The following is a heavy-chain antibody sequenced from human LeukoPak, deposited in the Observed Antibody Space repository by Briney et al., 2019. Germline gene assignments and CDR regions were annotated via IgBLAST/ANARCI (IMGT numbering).Heavy chain of an antibody. CDR3: ARGKVGATPPRLNY. V-gene: IGHV3-21*01. J-gene: IGHJ4*02. D-gene: IGHD1-26*01. CDR1: GFTFSSYS. CDR2: ISSSSSYI. Sequence: GGSLRLSCAASGFTFSSYSMNWVRQPPGKGLEWVSSISSSSSYIYYADSVKGRFTISKDNAKNSLYLQMNSLRAEDTAVYYCARGKVGATPPRLNYWGQGTLVTVSS.